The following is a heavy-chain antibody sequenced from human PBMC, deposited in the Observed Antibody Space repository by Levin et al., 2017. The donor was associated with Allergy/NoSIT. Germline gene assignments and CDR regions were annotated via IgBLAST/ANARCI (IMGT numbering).Heavy chain of an antibody. V-gene: IGHV3-21*06. D-gene: IGHD3-22*01. CDR2: ISSTSSFK. Sequence: PGGSLRLSCAASGFSFSNYSMNWVRQAPGKGLEWVASISSTSSFKYYGDSVKGRFTISRDNAKNSLYLQMNSLSAEDTAVYYCARKGLPYYYDTSGYLGLYSFSDYWGHGTPVTVSS. CDR1: GFSFSNYS. J-gene: IGHJ4*01. CDR3: ARKGLPYYYDTSGYLGLYSFSDY.